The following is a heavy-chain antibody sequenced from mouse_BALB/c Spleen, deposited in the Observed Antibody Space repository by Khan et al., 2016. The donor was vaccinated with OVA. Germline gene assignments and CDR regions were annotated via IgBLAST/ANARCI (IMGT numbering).Heavy chain of an antibody. CDR3: ARRPRGY. J-gene: IGHJ2*01. Sequence: VQLKESGAELVKPGASVKLSCTASGYNIKDNYMHWVKQRPEQGLEWIGRIDPANGNTEYDPKFQGKATITADTPSNTAYLQLSSLTSEDTAGYYCARRPRGYWGQGTTLTVSS. V-gene: IGHV14-3*02. CDR2: IDPANGNT. CDR1: GYNIKDNY.